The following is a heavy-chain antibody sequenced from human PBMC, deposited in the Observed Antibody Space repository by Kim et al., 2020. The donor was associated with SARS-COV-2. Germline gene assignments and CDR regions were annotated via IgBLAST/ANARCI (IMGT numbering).Heavy chain of an antibody. V-gene: IGHV4-31*03. J-gene: IGHJ4*02. CDR1: GGSISSGGYY. CDR2: IYYSGRT. CDR3: ARGAYSSSWYYFDY. D-gene: IGHD6-13*01. Sequence: SETLSLTCTVSGGSISSGGYYWSWIRQHPGKGLEWIGYIYYSGRTYYNPSLKSRVTISVDTSKNQFSLKLSSVTAADTAVYYCARGAYSSSWYYFDYWGQGTLVTVSS.